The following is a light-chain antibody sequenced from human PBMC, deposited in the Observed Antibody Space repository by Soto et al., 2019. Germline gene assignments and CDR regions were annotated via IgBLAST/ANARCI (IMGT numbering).Light chain of an antibody. J-gene: IGKJ2*01. V-gene: IGKV1-5*01. Sequence: IQLTPSPFHLSAFVGGRIPLPCRASQSVSRRLAWNQQKPGKAPKLLIYDASSLESGVPSRFSGRGSGTEFTLTISSLQPDDCATYYCHTYNSYSLHTFGQGTKVDIK. CDR3: HTYNSYSLHT. CDR1: QSVSRR. CDR2: DAS.